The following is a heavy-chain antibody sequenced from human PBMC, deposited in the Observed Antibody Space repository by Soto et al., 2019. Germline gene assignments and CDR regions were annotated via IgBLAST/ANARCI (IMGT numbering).Heavy chain of an antibody. J-gene: IGHJ6*02. D-gene: IGHD6-19*01. CDR2: INPSGGST. V-gene: IGHV1-46*01. CDR1: GYTFTSYY. Sequence: ASVKVSCKASGYTFTSYYMHWVRQAPGQGLEWMGIINPSGGSTSYAQKFQGRVTMTRDTSTSTVYMELSSLRSEDTAVYYCARELAVAGKTGGAYYYYYYGLDVWGQGTTVTVSS. CDR3: ARELAVAGKTGGAYYYYYYGLDV.